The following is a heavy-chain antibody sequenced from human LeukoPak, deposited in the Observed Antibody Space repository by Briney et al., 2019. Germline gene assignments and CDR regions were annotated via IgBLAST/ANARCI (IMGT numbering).Heavy chain of an antibody. CDR1: GGSISTSSYY. CDR3: ARLGSGWSEIDY. D-gene: IGHD6-19*01. V-gene: IGHV4-39*07. Sequence: PSETLSLTCTVSGGSISTSSYYWGWIRQPPGKGLEWIASVFYSGRTYYSPSLKSRVTISVDTSKNQFSLRLSSVTAADTAVYYCARLGSGWSEIDYWGQGTLVTVSS. CDR2: VFYSGRT. J-gene: IGHJ4*02.